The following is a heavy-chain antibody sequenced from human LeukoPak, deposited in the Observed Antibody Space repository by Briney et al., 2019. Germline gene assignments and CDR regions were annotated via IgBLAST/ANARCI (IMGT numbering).Heavy chain of an antibody. CDR1: GFTFSSYA. D-gene: IGHD3-10*01. V-gene: IGHV3-23*01. Sequence: GASLRLSCAASGFTFSSYAMSWVRQAPGKGLEWVSTISDGGGSTYYADSVKGRFTISRDNSKSTLYLVMNSLRADDTAVYHCAKVPYSDYGSGRPPFMDVWGQGTTVAISS. J-gene: IGHJ6*02. CDR2: ISDGGGST. CDR3: AKVPYSDYGSGRPPFMDV.